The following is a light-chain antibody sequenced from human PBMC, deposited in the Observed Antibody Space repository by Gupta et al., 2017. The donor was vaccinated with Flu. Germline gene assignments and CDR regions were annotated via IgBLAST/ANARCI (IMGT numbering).Light chain of an antibody. Sequence: DIALTQSPATLSLSPGERATLSCRASQSVSSYLAWYQQKPGQAPRLLIYDASNRATGIPARFSGSGSATAFTLTISSLVPEDFAVDYCQQRSNWPPLTFGGGTKVEIK. CDR3: QQRSNWPPLT. CDR1: QSVSSY. V-gene: IGKV3-11*01. CDR2: DAS. J-gene: IGKJ4*01.